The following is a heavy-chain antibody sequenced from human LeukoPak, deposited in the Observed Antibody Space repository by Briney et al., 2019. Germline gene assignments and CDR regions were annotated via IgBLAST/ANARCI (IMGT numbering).Heavy chain of an antibody. CDR1: GGSISSGGYY. CDR2: IYYSEIT. CDR3: ARNLRFSFDY. D-gene: IGHD3-3*01. Sequence: SETLSLTCTVSGGSISSGGYYWSWIRQHPGRRLECFGNIYYSEITNYTPSLKSRVTISVDTSKNTFSLKLSSVTAADTAVYYCARNLRFSFDYWGQGTLVTVSS. J-gene: IGHJ4*02. V-gene: IGHV4-31*03.